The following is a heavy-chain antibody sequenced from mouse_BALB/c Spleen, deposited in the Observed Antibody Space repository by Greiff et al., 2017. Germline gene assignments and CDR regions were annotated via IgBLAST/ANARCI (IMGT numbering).Heavy chain of an antibody. D-gene: IGHD2-14*01. J-gene: IGHJ2*01. Sequence: QVQLQQSGAELAKPGASVKMSCKASGYTFTSYWMHWVKQRPGQGLEWIGYINPSTGYTEYNQKFKDKATLTADKSSSTAYMQLSSLTSEDSAVYYCARGYRYDEAYYFDYWGQGTTLTVSS. V-gene: IGHV1-7*01. CDR1: GYTFTSYW. CDR2: INPSTGYT. CDR3: ARGYRYDEAYYFDY.